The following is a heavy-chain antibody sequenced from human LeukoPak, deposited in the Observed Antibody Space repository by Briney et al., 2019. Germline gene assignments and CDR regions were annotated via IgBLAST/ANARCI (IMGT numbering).Heavy chain of an antibody. J-gene: IGHJ4*02. CDR2: ISYDGYDQ. CDR3: ARDFFPIVDSSWYEIGY. D-gene: IGHD6-13*01. V-gene: IGHV3-30-3*01. Sequence: GGSLRLSCAASGFTFNDYAMYWVRQAPGKGLEWVTLISYDGYDQSYADSVRGRFTISRDNSKNTLYLQMDSLRTEDTAVYYCARDFFPIVDSSWYEIGYWGQGTLVTVPS. CDR1: GFTFNDYA.